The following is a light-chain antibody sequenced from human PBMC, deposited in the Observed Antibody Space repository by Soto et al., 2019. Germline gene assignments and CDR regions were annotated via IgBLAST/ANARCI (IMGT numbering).Light chain of an antibody. CDR3: CSYAGSYTFEV. Sequence: QSALTQPRSVSASPGQSVTISCTGTSSDVGAYNYVSWYQQHPGRAPKLMIYDVNKRPSGVPDRFSASKSGNTASLTISGLQAEDEADYYCCSYAGSYTFEVFGGGTKVTVL. J-gene: IGLJ3*02. V-gene: IGLV2-11*01. CDR1: SSDVGAYNY. CDR2: DVN.